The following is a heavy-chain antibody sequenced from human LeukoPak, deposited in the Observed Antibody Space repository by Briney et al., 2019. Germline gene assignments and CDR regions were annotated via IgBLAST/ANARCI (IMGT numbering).Heavy chain of an antibody. Sequence: ASVKVSCKASGYTFTSYDINWVRQATGQGLEWMGWMNPNSGNTGYAQKFQGRVTMTRNTSISTAYMELSSLRSEDTAVYYCARVRLTPTGYSSSSYYYYYGMDVWGQGTTVTVSS. CDR3: ARVRLTPTGYSSSSYYYYYGMDV. D-gene: IGHD6-13*01. J-gene: IGHJ6*02. CDR2: MNPNSGNT. CDR1: GYTFTSYD. V-gene: IGHV1-8*01.